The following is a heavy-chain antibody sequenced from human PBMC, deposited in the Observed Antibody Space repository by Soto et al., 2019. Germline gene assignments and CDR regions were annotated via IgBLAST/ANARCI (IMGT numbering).Heavy chain of an antibody. D-gene: IGHD3-10*01. CDR1: GGSFSGYF. Sequence: SETLSLTCAVLGGSFSGYFWSWVRQPPGRGLDWIGEIGHSGSTYYNPSLKSRVTISVDTSKNQFSLKLSSVTAADTAVYYCAREGSGSYYKFDYWGQGTLVTVSS. CDR2: IGHSGST. CDR3: AREGSGSYYKFDY. V-gene: IGHV4-34*09. J-gene: IGHJ4*02.